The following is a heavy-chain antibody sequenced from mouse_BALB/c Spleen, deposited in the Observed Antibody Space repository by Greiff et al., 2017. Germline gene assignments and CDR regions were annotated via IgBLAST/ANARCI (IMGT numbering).Heavy chain of an antibody. V-gene: IGHV5-9-4*01. CDR3: ARDDNSYYYAMDY. CDR2: ISSGGSYT. CDR1: GFTFSSYA. Sequence: EVQVVESGGGLVKPGGSLKLSCAASGFTFSSYAMSWVRQSPEKRLEWVAEISSGGSYTYYPDTVTGRFTISRDNAKNTLYLEMSSLRSEDTAMYYCARDDNSYYYAMDYWGQGTSVTVSS. J-gene: IGHJ4*01. D-gene: IGHD1-3*01.